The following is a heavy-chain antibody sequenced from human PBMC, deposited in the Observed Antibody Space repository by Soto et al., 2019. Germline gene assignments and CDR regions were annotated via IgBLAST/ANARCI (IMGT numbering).Heavy chain of an antibody. CDR2: ISYDGSNK. J-gene: IGHJ4*02. D-gene: IGHD3-10*01. V-gene: IGHV3-30-3*01. CDR1: GFILSTYT. CDR3: ARDWFGELSFGGVDY. Sequence: QVQLVESGGGVVQPGRSLRLSCAASGFILSTYTMHWVRQAPGKGLEWVTLISYDGSNKYYADSVKGRFTISRDNSRNTLYLQMNSLRAEDTAVYYCARDWFGELSFGGVDYWGQGTLVTVSS.